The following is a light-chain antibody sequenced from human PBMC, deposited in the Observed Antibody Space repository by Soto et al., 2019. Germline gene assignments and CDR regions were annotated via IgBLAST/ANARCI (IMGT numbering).Light chain of an antibody. CDR2: DAS. J-gene: IGKJ1*01. Sequence: EIVLTQSPGTQSLAPGERATLSCRASLSVTSNFLAWYQQKPGQAPRLLLYDASNRATGIPDRFSGSGSGTDFSLTISRLEPEDFAVYYCQQYGSSVWTFGQGTRVEIK. CDR1: LSVTSNF. CDR3: QQYGSSVWT. V-gene: IGKV3-20*01.